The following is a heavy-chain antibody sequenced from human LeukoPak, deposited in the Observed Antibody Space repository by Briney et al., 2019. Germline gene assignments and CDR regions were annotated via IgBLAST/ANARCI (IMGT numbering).Heavy chain of an antibody. Sequence: PGGSLRLSCAASGFTFSSYWMSWVRQAPGKGLEWVANIKQDGSEKYYVDAVKGRFTISRDNAKNSLYLQMNSLRAEDTGVYYCAGRITIFGVVIWGQGTLVTVSS. V-gene: IGHV3-7*01. D-gene: IGHD3-3*01. CDR1: GFTFSSYW. CDR3: AGRITIFGVVI. J-gene: IGHJ4*02. CDR2: IKQDGSEK.